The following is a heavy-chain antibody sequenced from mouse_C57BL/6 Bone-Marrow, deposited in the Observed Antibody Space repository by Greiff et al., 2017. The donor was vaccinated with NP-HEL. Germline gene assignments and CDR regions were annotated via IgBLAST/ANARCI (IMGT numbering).Heavy chain of an antibody. CDR2: ISSGGDYI. CDR3: TRDDYDY. Sequence: EVKVEESGEGLVKPGGSLKLSCAASGFTFSSYAMSWVRQTPEKRLEWVAYISSGGDYIYYADTVKGRFTISRDNARNTLYLQMSSLKSEDTAMYYCTRDDYDYWGQGTTLTVSS. J-gene: IGHJ2*01. CDR1: GFTFSSYA. D-gene: IGHD2-4*01. V-gene: IGHV5-9-1*02.